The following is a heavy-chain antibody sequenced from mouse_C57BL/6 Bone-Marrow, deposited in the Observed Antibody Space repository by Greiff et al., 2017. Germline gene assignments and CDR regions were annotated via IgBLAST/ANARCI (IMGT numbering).Heavy chain of an antibody. CDR3: AREGDPVYYYGSSYPNWYFDV. Sequence: EVQLMESGGGLVKPGGSLKLSCAASGFTFSSYAMSWVRQTPEKRLEWVATISDGGSYTYYPDNVQGRFTISRDNAKNNLDLEMRHMKSEDTARYYCAREGDPVYYYGSSYPNWYFDVWGTGTTVTVSS. J-gene: IGHJ1*03. D-gene: IGHD1-1*01. CDR1: GFTFSSYA. V-gene: IGHV5-4*01. CDR2: ISDGGSYT.